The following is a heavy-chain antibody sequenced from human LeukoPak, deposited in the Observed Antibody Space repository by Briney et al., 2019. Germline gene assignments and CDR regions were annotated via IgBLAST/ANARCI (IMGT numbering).Heavy chain of an antibody. V-gene: IGHV3-30*03. Sequence: GGSLRLSCAASGFTFSSYGMHWVRQAPGKGLEWVAVISYDGSNKYYADSVKGRFTISRDNSKNTLYLQMNSLRAEDTAVYYCARENLSSGSSKPFDYWGQGTLVTVSS. J-gene: IGHJ4*02. CDR2: ISYDGSNK. CDR1: GFTFSSYG. D-gene: IGHD3-10*01. CDR3: ARENLSSGSSKPFDY.